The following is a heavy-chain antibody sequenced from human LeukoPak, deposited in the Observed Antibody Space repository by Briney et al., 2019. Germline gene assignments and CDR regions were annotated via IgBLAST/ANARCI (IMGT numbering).Heavy chain of an antibody. J-gene: IGHJ3*02. CDR3: ARGCGGNSDPSNAFDI. CDR1: GGTFSSYA. Sequence: SVKVSCKASGGTFSSYAISWVRQAPGQGLEWMGGIIPIFGTANYAQKFQGRVTITADESTSTAYMELSSLRSEDTAVYYCARGCGGNSDPSNAFDIWGQGTMVTVSS. V-gene: IGHV1-69*01. D-gene: IGHD4-23*01. CDR2: IIPIFGTA.